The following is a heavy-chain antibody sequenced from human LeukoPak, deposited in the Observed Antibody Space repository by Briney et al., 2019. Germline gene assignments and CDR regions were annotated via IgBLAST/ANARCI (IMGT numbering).Heavy chain of an antibody. CDR1: GGTFSSYA. J-gene: IGHJ5*02. CDR3: ARDRYYGSGSYYNFFVRPIGRNWFDP. V-gene: IGHV7-4-1*02. Sequence: ASVKVSCKASGGTFSSYAISWVRQAPGQGLEWMGWINTNTGNPTYAQGFTGRFVFSLDTSVSTAYLQISSLKAEDTAVYYCARDRYYGSGSYYNFFVRPIGRNWFDPWGQGTLVTVSS. CDR2: INTNTGNP. D-gene: IGHD3-10*01.